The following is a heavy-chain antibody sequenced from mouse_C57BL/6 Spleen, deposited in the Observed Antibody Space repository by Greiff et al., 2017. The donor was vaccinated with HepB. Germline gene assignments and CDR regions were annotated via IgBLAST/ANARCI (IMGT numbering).Heavy chain of an antibody. CDR3: ARDRSLTGTGAMDY. J-gene: IGHJ4*01. V-gene: IGHV5-4*01. Sequence: LVASGGGLVKPGGSMKLSCAASGFTLSSYVMSWVRQTPEKRLEWVATISDGGSYAYYPDNVKGRITISSDNANHNLYLQMSHLKSEDTTMYYCARDRSLTGTGAMDYWGQGTSVTVSS. CDR2: ISDGGSYA. CDR1: GFTLSSYV. D-gene: IGHD4-1*01.